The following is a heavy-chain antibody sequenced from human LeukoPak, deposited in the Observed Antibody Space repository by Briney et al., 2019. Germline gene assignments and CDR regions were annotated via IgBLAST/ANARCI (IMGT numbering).Heavy chain of an antibody. CDR1: GGTFSSYA. CDR2: IIPIFGTA. D-gene: IGHD5-18*01. Sequence: EASVKVSCKASGGTFSSYAISWVRQAPGQGLEWMGRIIPIFGTANYAQKFQGRVTITTDESMSTAYMELSSLRSEDTAVYYCARQTGHRGYSYLEAFDIWGQGTMVTVSS. CDR3: ARQTGHRGYSYLEAFDI. J-gene: IGHJ3*02. V-gene: IGHV1-69*05.